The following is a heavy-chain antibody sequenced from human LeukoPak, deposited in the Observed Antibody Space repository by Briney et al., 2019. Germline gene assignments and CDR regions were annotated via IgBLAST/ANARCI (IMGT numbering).Heavy chain of an antibody. V-gene: IGHV4-34*01. D-gene: IGHD6-13*01. CDR3: ARGSAVAAAGYYFDY. J-gene: IGHJ4*02. Sequence: SETLSLTCAVYGGSFSGYYWSWIRQPPGKALEWIGEINHSGSTNYNPSLKSRVTVSVDTSKNQFSLKLSSVTAEDTAVYYCARGSAVAAAGYYFDYWGQGTLVTVSS. CDR2: INHSGST. CDR1: GGSFSGYY.